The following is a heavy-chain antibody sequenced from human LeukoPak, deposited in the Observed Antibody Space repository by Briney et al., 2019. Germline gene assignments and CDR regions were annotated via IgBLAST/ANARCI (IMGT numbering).Heavy chain of an antibody. Sequence: GGSLRLSCAASGFTFSSYAMSWVRQAPGKGLEWVSAISGSGGSTYYADSVKGRFTISRDNSKNTLYLQMNSPRAEDTAVYYCAKEPSRQRGVMADYWGQGTLVAVSS. J-gene: IGHJ4*02. V-gene: IGHV3-23*01. CDR3: AKEPSRQRGVMADY. D-gene: IGHD3-16*01. CDR2: ISGSGGST. CDR1: GFTFSSYA.